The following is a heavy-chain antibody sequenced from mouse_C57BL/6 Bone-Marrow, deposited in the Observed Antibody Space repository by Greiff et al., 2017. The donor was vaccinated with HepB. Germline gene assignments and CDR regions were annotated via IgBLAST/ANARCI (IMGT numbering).Heavy chain of an antibody. CDR3: ARLITTKRFAY. D-gene: IGHD1-1*01. Sequence: EVMLVESGGDLVKPGGSLKLSCAASGFTFSSYGMSWVRQTPDKRLEWVATISSGGSYTYYPDSVKGRFTISRDNAKNTLYLQMSSLKSEDTAMYYCARLITTKRFAYWGQGTLVTVSA. J-gene: IGHJ3*01. CDR2: ISSGGSYT. V-gene: IGHV5-6*01. CDR1: GFTFSSYG.